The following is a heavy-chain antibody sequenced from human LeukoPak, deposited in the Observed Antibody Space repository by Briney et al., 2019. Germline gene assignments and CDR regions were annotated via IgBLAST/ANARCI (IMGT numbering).Heavy chain of an antibody. J-gene: IGHJ5*02. CDR1: GYSINNGYY. Sequence: PSETLSLTCTVFGYSINNGYYWGWIRQAPGKGLEWIDSMFHTGHSYYNPSLKRRVTLSLDRSKNQFSLTMTSVTASDTAVYYCARTRLGVSLPSVLGGGWFDPWGQGTLVTVSS. CDR2: MFHTGHS. CDR3: ARTRLGVSLPSVLGGGWFDP. V-gene: IGHV4-38-2*02. D-gene: IGHD2-8*01.